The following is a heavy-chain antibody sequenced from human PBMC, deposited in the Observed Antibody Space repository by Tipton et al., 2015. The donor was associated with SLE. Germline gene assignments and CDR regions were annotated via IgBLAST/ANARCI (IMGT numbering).Heavy chain of an antibody. J-gene: IGHJ4*02. D-gene: IGHD3-10*01. Sequence: TLSLTCAVYGGSFSGYYWSWIRQPPGKGLEWIGGINHSGSTNYNPSLKSRVTISVDTSKNQFSLKLSSVTAADTAVYYCARTGDYFDYWGQGTLVTVSS. CDR3: ARTGDYFDY. V-gene: IGHV4-34*01. CDR2: INHSGST. CDR1: GGSFSGYY.